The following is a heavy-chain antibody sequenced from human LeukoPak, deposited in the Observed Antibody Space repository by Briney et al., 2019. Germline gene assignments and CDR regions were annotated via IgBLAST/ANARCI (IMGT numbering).Heavy chain of an antibody. Sequence: GGSLRLSCAASGFTFSGSAMHWVRRASGKGLEWVGRIGSKAKSYATAYAASVKGRFTISRDDSKNTAYLQMNSLKTEDTAVYYCARHDDTIDYWGQGTLVTVSS. CDR3: ARHDDTIDY. D-gene: IGHD3-9*01. CDR1: GFTFSGSA. CDR2: IGSKAKSYAT. V-gene: IGHV3-73*01. J-gene: IGHJ4*02.